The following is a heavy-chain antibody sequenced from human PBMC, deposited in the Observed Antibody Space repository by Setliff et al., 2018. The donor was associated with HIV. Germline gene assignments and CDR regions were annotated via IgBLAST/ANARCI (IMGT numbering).Heavy chain of an antibody. Sequence: PSETLSLTCVVSGGSFSGYSWRWIRQSPGKGLEWIGEISQSGTTHYNPSLKRRVTISEDTSKSQLSMKLTSVAAADTAIYYCARGKGGIDGPVEFDNWGQGTPVTVSS. CDR3: ARGKGGIDGPVEFDN. D-gene: IGHD1-1*01. V-gene: IGHV4-34*01. CDR1: GGSFSGYS. CDR2: ISQSGTT. J-gene: IGHJ4*02.